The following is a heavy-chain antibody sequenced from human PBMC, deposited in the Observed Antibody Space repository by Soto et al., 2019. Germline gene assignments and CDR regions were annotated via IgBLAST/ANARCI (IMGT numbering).Heavy chain of an antibody. J-gene: IGHJ4*02. CDR3: ARLSLPGPNSHDC. CDR1: GGSISSSSYY. V-gene: IGHV4-39*01. D-gene: IGHD3-16*02. Sequence: SETLSLTCTVSGGSISSSSYYWGWIRQPPGKGLEWIGSIYYSGSTYYNPSLKSRVTISVDTSKNQFSLKLSSVTAADTAVYYCARLSLPGPNSHDCGGQGTLVTVSS. CDR2: IYYSGST.